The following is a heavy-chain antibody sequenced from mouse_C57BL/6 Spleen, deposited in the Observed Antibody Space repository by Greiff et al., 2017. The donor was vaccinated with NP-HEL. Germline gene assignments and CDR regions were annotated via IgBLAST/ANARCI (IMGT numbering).Heavy chain of an antibody. Sequence: EVHLVESGGGLVQPGGSLSLSCAASGFTFTDYYMSWVRQPPGKALEWLGFIRNKANGYTTEYSASVKGRFTISRDNSQSILYLQMDALRAEDSATYYCARYNCGFAYWGQGTLVTVSA. CDR2: IRNKANGYTT. V-gene: IGHV7-3*01. CDR3: ARYNCGFAY. J-gene: IGHJ3*01. CDR1: GFTFTDYY.